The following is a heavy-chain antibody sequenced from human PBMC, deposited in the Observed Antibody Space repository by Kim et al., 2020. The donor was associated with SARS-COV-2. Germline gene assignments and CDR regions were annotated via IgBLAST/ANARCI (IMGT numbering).Heavy chain of an antibody. CDR2: INPNSGGT. Sequence: ASVKVSCKASGYTFTGYYMHWVRQAPGQGLEWMGWINPNSGGTNYAQKFQGWFTMTRDTSISTAYMELSRLRSDDTAVYYCARDVIAVAGTGFDYWGQGTLVTVSS. J-gene: IGHJ4*02. V-gene: IGHV1-2*04. CDR3: ARDVIAVAGTGFDY. D-gene: IGHD6-19*01. CDR1: GYTFTGYY.